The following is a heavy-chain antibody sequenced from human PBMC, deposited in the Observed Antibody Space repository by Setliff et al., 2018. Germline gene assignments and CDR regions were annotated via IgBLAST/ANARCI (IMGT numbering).Heavy chain of an antibody. D-gene: IGHD2-21*01. CDR3: ATEKFPGDWGDY. CDR2: IIPILGIA. Sequence: SVKVSCKASGGTFSSYAISWVRQAPGQGLEWMGGIIPILGIANYAKKFQGRVTMTTDTSTRTAYMEVTSLRSDDTAVYYCATEKFPGDWGDYWGQGTLVTVSS. V-gene: IGHV1-69*10. CDR1: GGTFSSYA. J-gene: IGHJ4*02.